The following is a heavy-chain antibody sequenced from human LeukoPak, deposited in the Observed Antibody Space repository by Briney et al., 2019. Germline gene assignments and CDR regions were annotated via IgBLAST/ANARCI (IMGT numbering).Heavy chain of an antibody. J-gene: IGHJ4*02. CDR3: ARGEYYYDSSGYWQFDY. Sequence: GESLQISCKGSGYIFTSYWIGWVRQLPGKGLEWMGIIYPGDSDTRYSPSFQGQVTISADKSISTAYLQWSSLKASDTAMYYCARGEYYYDSSGYWQFDYWGQGTLVTVSS. CDR1: GYIFTSYW. CDR2: IYPGDSDT. D-gene: IGHD3-22*01. V-gene: IGHV5-51*01.